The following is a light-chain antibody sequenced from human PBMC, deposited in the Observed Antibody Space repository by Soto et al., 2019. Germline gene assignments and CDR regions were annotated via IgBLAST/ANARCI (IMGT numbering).Light chain of an antibody. J-gene: IGKJ1*01. V-gene: IGKV1-5*03. CDR3: QQYDSYWT. Sequence: DIQMTQSPSTLPASVGDRVTITCRASQSIGNWLAWYQQKPGKAPILLIYKASSLQSGVPSRFSGSGSGTEFTLTISSLQPDDFATYYCQQYDSYWTFGQGTKVEIK. CDR1: QSIGNW. CDR2: KAS.